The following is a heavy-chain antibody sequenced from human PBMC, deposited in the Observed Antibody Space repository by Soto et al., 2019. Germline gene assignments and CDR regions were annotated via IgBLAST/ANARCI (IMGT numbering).Heavy chain of an antibody. V-gene: IGHV3-15*07. D-gene: IGHD1-26*01. CDR2: IKRKTDGGSK. Sequence: PGGSLRLSCAASGFTFSNAWMNWVRQAPGKGLEWVGRIKRKTDGGSKDYAAPVKGRFTISRDDSKNTLYLQMNSLKTEDTAVYYCTTDCEVQCSTYYGMGVWGQGTTVTVSS. CDR1: GFTFSNAW. J-gene: IGHJ6*02. CDR3: TTDCEVQCSTYYGMGV.